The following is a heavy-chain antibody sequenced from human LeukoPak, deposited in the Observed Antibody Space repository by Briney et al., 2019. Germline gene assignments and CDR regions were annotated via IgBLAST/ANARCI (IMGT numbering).Heavy chain of an antibody. CDR2: INTNTGNP. D-gene: IGHD1-26*01. J-gene: IGHJ3*02. V-gene: IGHV7-4-1*02. CDR1: GYTFTSYA. CDR3: AREGSGSYSNAFDI. Sequence: GASVKVSCKASGYTFTSYAMNWVRQAPGQGLEWMGWINTNTGNPTYAQGFTGRFVFSLDTSVSTAYLQISSLKAEDTAVYYCAREGSGSYSNAFDIWGQGTMVTVSS.